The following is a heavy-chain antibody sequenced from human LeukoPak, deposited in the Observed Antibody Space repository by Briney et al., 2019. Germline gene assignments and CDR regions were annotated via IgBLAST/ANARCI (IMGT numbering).Heavy chain of an antibody. CDR2: VSWDGGST. J-gene: IGHJ4*02. CDR3: AQSLPGYSSPFDY. V-gene: IGHV3-43D*03. D-gene: IGHD6-13*01. Sequence: GGSLRLSCAASGFTFDDYAMHWVRQAPGKGLEWVSLVSWDGGSTYYADSVKGRFTISRDNSKNSLYLQMNSLRAEDTALYYCAQSLPGYSSPFDYWGQGTLVTVSS. CDR1: GFTFDDYA.